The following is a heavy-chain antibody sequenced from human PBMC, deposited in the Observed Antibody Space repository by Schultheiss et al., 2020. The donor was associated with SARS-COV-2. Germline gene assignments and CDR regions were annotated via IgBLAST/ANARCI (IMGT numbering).Heavy chain of an antibody. J-gene: IGHJ4*02. CDR3: AKDRGLYARPPLLFDY. D-gene: IGHD2-21*01. V-gene: IGHV1-18*04. CDR1: GYTFTSHG. CDR2: TSGYNGYT. Sequence: GESLKISCKTSGYTFTSHGISWVRQAPGQGFEWMGWTSGYNGYTDYAQKFQGRITMTTDTSTSTAYMELRSLRYDDTAVYYFAKDRGLYARPPLLFDYWGQGILVTVSS.